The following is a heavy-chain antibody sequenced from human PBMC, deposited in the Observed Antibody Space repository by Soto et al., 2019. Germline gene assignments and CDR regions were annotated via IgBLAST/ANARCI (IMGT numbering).Heavy chain of an antibody. CDR2: IKPDGREK. J-gene: IGHJ4*02. V-gene: IGHV3-7*01. CDR1: GFTFSNYW. CDR3: EREAY. Sequence: EVHLVESGGDLVQPGGSLRLSCAASGFTFSNYWMSWVRQAPGKGLEWVASIKPDGREKYYVDSVKGRFTISRDNAKNSLYLQMNSLRAEDTAVYYCEREAYWGQGTLVTVSS.